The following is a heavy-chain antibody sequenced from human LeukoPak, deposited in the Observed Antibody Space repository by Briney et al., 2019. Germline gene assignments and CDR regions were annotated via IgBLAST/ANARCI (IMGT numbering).Heavy chain of an antibody. V-gene: IGHV3-23*01. CDR1: GFTFNSYA. CDR2: ISGSGGST. Sequence: PGGSLRLSCAASGFTFNSYAMSWVRQAPGKGLEWVSAISGSGGSTYYADSVKGRFTISRDNSKNTLYLQMNSLRAEDTAVYYCAKDQGIVVVPAAFNDYWGQGTLVTVSS. CDR3: AKDQGIVVVPAAFNDY. D-gene: IGHD2-2*01. J-gene: IGHJ4*02.